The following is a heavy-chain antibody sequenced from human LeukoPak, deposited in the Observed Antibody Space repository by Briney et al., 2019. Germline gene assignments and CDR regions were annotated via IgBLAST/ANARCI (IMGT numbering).Heavy chain of an antibody. V-gene: IGHV3-30*04. CDR2: ISYDGSNK. CDR3: ARERDGYNSNWFDP. D-gene: IGHD5-24*01. Sequence: SGGSLRLSCAASGFTFSSYAMHWVRQAPGKGLEWVAVISYDGSNKYYADSVKGRFTISRDNSKNTLYLQMNSLRAEDTAVYYCARERDGYNSNWFDPWGQGTLVTVSS. CDR1: GFTFSSYA. J-gene: IGHJ5*02.